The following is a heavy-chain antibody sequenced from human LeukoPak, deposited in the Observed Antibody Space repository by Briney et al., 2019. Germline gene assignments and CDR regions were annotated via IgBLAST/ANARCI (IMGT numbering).Heavy chain of an antibody. V-gene: IGHV4-34*01. CDR3: ARRRSSSWYSFDY. CDR1: GGSFSGYY. CDR2: INHSGST. D-gene: IGHD6-13*01. J-gene: IGHJ4*02. Sequence: PSETLSLTCAVYGGSFSGYYWSWIRQPPGKGLEWIGEINHSGSTNYNPSLKSRVTISVDTSKNQFSLKLSSVTAADTAVYYCARRRSSSWYSFDYWGQGTLVTVSS.